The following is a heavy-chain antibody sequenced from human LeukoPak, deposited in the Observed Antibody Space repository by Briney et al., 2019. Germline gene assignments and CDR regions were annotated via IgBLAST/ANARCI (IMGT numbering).Heavy chain of an antibody. CDR3: ARDEDWSGYYGAFDI. CDR2: INSDGSST. J-gene: IGHJ3*02. V-gene: IGHV3-74*01. D-gene: IGHD3-3*01. Sequence: PGGSLRLSCAASGFTFSNYWMHWVRQAPGKGLVWVSRINSDGSSTSYADSVKGRFTISRDNAKNTLYLQMNSLRAEDTAVYYCARDEDWSGYYGAFDIWGQGTMVTVSS. CDR1: GFTFSNYW.